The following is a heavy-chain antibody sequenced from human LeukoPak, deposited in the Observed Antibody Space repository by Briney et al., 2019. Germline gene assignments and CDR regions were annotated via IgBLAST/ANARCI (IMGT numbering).Heavy chain of an antibody. CDR2: IKEDASET. CDR1: GFTFSGYW. Sequence: GGSLRLSCAASGFTFSGYWMSWVRQAPGRGLEWVANIKEDASETNYVGSAMGRFAISRDNAKNTLYLQMDSLRVEDTAIYYCTRGSPLDYWGQGTQVTVSS. D-gene: IGHD1-26*01. CDR3: TRGSPLDY. J-gene: IGHJ4*02. V-gene: IGHV3-7*01.